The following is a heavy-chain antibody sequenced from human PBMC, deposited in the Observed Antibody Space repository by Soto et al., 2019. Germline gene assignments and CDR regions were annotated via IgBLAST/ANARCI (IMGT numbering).Heavy chain of an antibody. D-gene: IGHD2-2*01. J-gene: IGHJ4*02. CDR3: AGDGLDCLSTSCYDN. Sequence: QVQLVQSGAEEKKPGASVKVSCKASGYTFTSYAMHWVRQAPGQRLEWMGWINAGNGNTKYSQKFQGRVTITRDTSASRAYSELSSLRSEDTAVYYCAGDGLDCLSTSCYDNWGQGTLVTVCS. V-gene: IGHV1-3*05. CDR1: GYTFTSYA. CDR2: INAGNGNT.